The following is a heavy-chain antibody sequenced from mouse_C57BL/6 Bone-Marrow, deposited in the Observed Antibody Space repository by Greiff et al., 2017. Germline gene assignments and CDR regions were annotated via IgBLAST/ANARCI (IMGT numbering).Heavy chain of an antibody. Sequence: EVQGVESGPELVKPGDSVKISCKASGYSFTGYFMNWVMQSHGKSLEWIGRINPYNGDTFYKQKFKGKATLTVDKSTSTAHIELRSLTYESSGVYYCARGDPGYFDVWGTGTTVTVSS. CDR3: ARGDPGYFDV. CDR1: GYSFTGYF. V-gene: IGHV1-20*01. CDR2: INPYNGDT. J-gene: IGHJ1*03.